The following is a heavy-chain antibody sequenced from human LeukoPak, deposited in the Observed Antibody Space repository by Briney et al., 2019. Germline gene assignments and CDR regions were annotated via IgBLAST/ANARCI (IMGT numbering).Heavy chain of an antibody. J-gene: IGHJ5*02. CDR3: ARTLPAGGVGYFWDNWFDP. CDR2: ISADNGET. CDR1: GYTMTTYG. Sequence: ASVKVSCKASGYTMTTYGITWVRQAPGQGLEWMGGISADNGETAYAQRFQGRVIMTTDTSTNTASMELRSLRSDDTAVYYCARTLPAGGVGYFWDNWFDPWGQGTLVTVSS. D-gene: IGHD3-16*01. V-gene: IGHV1-18*01.